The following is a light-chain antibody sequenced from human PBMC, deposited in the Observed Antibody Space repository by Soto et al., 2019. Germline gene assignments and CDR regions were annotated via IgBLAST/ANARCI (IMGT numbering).Light chain of an antibody. J-gene: IGLJ1*01. CDR1: NIGSTS. V-gene: IGLV3-21*02. CDR2: DDN. Sequence: SYELTQPHSVSVATAQTGPRITCGGNNIGSTSVHWYQQRPGQAPVLVVYDDNDRPSGIPERFSGSNSENTATLTITRVEAGDEADYYCQAWNITTDHYVFGTGTKVTVL. CDR3: QAWNITTDHYV.